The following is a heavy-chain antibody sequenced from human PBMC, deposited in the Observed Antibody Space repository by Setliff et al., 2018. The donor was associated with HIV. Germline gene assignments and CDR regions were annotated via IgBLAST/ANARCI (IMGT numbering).Heavy chain of an antibody. Sequence: PSETLSLTCTVSGDSISSGGYYWSWIRQSPGKGLEWIGYIYYSGSSYYNPSLQSRITMSVETSMNQFSLRLTSVTAADTAIYYCARYPLDYWGQGTLVTVSS. V-gene: IGHV4-31*03. CDR3: ARYPLDY. CDR2: IYYSGSS. CDR1: GDSISSGGYY. J-gene: IGHJ4*02.